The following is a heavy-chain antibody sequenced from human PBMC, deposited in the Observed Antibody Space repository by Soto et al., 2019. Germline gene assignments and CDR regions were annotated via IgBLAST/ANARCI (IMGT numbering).Heavy chain of an antibody. J-gene: IGHJ6*03. V-gene: IGHV1-69*04. CDR3: AREVVVVVPADEYYYYMDV. CDR2: IIPILGIA. D-gene: IGHD2-2*01. Sequence: GASVKVSCKASGGTFSSYTISWVRQAPGQGLEWMGRIIPILGIANYAQKFQGRVTITADKSTSTAYMELSSLRSEDTAVYYCAREVVVVVPADEYYYYMDVWGKGTTVTVSS. CDR1: GGTFSSYT.